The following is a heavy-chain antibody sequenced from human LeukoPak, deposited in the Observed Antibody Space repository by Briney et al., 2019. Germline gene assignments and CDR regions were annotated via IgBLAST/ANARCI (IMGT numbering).Heavy chain of an antibody. CDR1: GGFISSGGYS. D-gene: IGHD3-16*01. J-gene: IGHJ4*02. Sequence: SETLSLTCAVSGGFISSGGYSWRWIRQPPGKGLEWIGYIYHSGSTYYNPSLKSRVTISVDRSKNQFSLKLSSVTAADTAVYYCARAKWGSYYVDYWGQGTLVTVSS. CDR2: IYHSGST. CDR3: ARAKWGSYYVDY. V-gene: IGHV4-30-2*01.